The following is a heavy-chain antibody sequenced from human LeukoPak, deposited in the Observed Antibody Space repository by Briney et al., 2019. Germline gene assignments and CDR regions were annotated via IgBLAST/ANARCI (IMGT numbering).Heavy chain of an antibody. CDR1: GGSISTSNYY. CDR2: IFHNGNA. CDR3: ARSAYCSSTSCYSNYYYMDV. D-gene: IGHD2-2*01. J-gene: IGHJ6*03. V-gene: IGHV4-39*07. Sequence: SETLSLTCSVSGGSISTSNYYRVWIRQSPETGLEWIGSIFHNGNAFYSPSLQSRVTMSLDTSKNQFSLKLSSVTAADTAVYYCARSAYCSSTSCYSNYYYMDVWGKGTTVTISS.